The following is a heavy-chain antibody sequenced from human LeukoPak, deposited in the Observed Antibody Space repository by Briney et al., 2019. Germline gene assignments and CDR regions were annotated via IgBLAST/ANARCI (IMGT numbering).Heavy chain of an antibody. Sequence: PGGSLRLSCEASGLTFNNYAMSWVRQAPGKGLEWVSAISGSGGSTYYADSVKGRFTISRDNSKNTLYLQMNSLRAEDTAVYYCAKDTEDTDYYYYYMDVWGKGTTVTVSS. D-gene: IGHD2-15*01. CDR3: AKDTEDTDYYYYYMDV. J-gene: IGHJ6*03. CDR2: ISGSGGST. CDR1: GLTFNNYA. V-gene: IGHV3-23*01.